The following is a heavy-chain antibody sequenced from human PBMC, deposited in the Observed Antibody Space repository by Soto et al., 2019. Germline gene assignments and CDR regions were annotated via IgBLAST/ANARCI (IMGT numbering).Heavy chain of an antibody. CDR1: GGTFSSYA. CDR3: ARDLDYGDYA. V-gene: IGHV1-69*01. Sequence: QVQLVQSGADVKQPGSSVKVSCKASGGTFSSYAISWVRQAPGQGLEWMGGIIPIFGTANYAQKLQGRVTITADESTSTAYMELSSLRSENTAVYYCARDLDYGDYAWGQGTLVTVSS. D-gene: IGHD4-17*01. CDR2: IIPIFGTA. J-gene: IGHJ4*02.